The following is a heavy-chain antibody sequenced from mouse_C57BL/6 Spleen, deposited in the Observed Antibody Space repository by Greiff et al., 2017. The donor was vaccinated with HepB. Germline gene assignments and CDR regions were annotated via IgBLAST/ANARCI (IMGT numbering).Heavy chain of an antibody. CDR1: GFSLTSYG. Sequence: VQLQQSGPGLVQPSQSLSITCTVSGFSLTSYGVHWVRQSPGKGLEWLGVIWSGGSTDYNAAFISRLSISKDNSKSQVFFKMNSLQADDTAIYYCASYYGNYEAWFAYWGQGTLVTVSA. J-gene: IGHJ3*01. D-gene: IGHD2-1*01. CDR3: ASYYGNYEAWFAY. V-gene: IGHV2-2*01. CDR2: IWSGGST.